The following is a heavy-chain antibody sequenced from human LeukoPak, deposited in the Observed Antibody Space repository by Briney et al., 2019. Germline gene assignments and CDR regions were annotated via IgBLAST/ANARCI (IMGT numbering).Heavy chain of an antibody. Sequence: SETLSLTCAVYGGSFSGYYWSWIRQPPEKGLEWIGEINHSGSTYYNPSLKSRVTISVDTSKNQFSLKLSSVTAADTAVYYCARQPAGDYVSDYWGQGTLVTASS. V-gene: IGHV4-34*01. D-gene: IGHD4-17*01. CDR2: INHSGST. J-gene: IGHJ4*02. CDR1: GGSFSGYY. CDR3: ARQPAGDYVSDY.